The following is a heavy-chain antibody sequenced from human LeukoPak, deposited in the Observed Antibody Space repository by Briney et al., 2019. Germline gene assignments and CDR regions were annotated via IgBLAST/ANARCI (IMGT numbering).Heavy chain of an antibody. Sequence: GGSLRLSCVASGLTFDDYGMSWVRQAPGKGLEWVSGINWNGGTTTYADSVKGRFTISRDNAKNSLYLQMNSLGVEDTAFYYCARNSGANVYTYSFQYWGRGTLVTVSS. CDR2: INWNGGTT. J-gene: IGHJ4*02. CDR1: GLTFDDYG. V-gene: IGHV3-20*04. CDR3: ARNSGANVYTYSFQY. D-gene: IGHD1-26*01.